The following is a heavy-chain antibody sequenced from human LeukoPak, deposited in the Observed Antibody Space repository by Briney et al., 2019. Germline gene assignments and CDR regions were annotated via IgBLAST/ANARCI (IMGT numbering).Heavy chain of an antibody. Sequence: GGSLRLSCVASGFTVSSNYMSWVRQAPGKGLEWVSIIHSGGTTNYVDSVKGRFTISRDNSRNTLYLQMNSLRAEDTAVYYCARDCSSSCSPYYGMDVWGQGTTVTVS. CDR2: IHSGGTT. CDR1: GFTVSSNY. J-gene: IGHJ6*02. V-gene: IGHV3-53*01. CDR3: ARDCSSSCSPYYGMDV. D-gene: IGHD2-2*01.